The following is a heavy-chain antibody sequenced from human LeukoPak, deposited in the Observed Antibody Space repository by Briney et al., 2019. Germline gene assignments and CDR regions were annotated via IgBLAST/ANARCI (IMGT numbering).Heavy chain of an antibody. CDR3: ARSNYGQSRSNWFDP. CDR2: INHSGST. D-gene: IGHD3-10*01. CDR1: GGSFSGYY. Sequence: PSETLSLTCAVYGGSFSGYYLSWIRQPPGKGLEWIGEINHSGSTNYNPSLRSRVTISVDTSKNQFSLKLSSVPAADTAVYYCARSNYGQSRSNWFDPWGQGTLVTVSS. V-gene: IGHV4-34*01. J-gene: IGHJ5*02.